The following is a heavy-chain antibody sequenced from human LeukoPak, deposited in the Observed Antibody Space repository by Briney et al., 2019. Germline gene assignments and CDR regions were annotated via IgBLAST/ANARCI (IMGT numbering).Heavy chain of an antibody. V-gene: IGHV3-72*01. Sequence: GGSLRLSCAASGFTVSSNYMSWVRQAPGKGLEWVGRTRNKANSYTTEYAASVKGRFTISRDDSKNSLYLQMNSLKTEDTAVYYCARGETYYYDSSGTYYYYYYMDVWGKGTTVTVSS. CDR2: TRNKANSYTT. CDR1: GFTVSSNY. CDR3: ARGETYYYDSSGTYYYYYYMDV. D-gene: IGHD3-22*01. J-gene: IGHJ6*03.